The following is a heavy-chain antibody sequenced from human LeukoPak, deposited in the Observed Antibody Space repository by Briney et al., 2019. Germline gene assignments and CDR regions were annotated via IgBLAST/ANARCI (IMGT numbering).Heavy chain of an antibody. CDR1: GFTVSSNY. CDR2: IYSGGST. CDR3: AKGEGVYAFDI. D-gene: IGHD1-26*01. V-gene: IGHV3-66*01. Sequence: GGSLRLSCAASGFTVSSNYMSWVRQAPGKGLEWVSVIYSGGSTYYADSVKGRFTISRDNSKNTLYLQMNSLGAEDTAVYYCAKGEGVYAFDIWGQGTMVTVSS. J-gene: IGHJ3*02.